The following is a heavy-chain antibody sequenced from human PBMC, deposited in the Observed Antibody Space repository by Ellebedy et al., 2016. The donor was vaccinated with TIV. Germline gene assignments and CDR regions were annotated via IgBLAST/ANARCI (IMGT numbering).Heavy chain of an antibody. D-gene: IGHD3-10*01. CDR1: GFTFDDYA. V-gene: IGHV3-43D*03. Sequence: GGSLRLXCAASGFTFDDYAMHWVRQVPGKGLEWVSLINWDGGSTYYADSLQGRFIISRDSSKNSVYLQMRSLRPEDTGLYYCAKDMGAGVRGVPVDYWGQGTQVTVSS. J-gene: IGHJ4*02. CDR3: AKDMGAGVRGVPVDY. CDR2: INWDGGST.